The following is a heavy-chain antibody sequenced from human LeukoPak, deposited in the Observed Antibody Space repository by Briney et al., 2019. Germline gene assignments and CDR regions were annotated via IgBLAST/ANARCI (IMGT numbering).Heavy chain of an antibody. CDR1: GFTFSSYS. Sequence: PGGSLRLSCAASGFTFSSYSMNWVRQAPGKWLEWVSSISSSSSYIYYADSVKGRFTISRDNAKNSLYLQMNSLRAEDTAVYYCARAPYCGGDCYSYYFGYWGPGTLVTVSS. V-gene: IGHV3-21*01. CDR2: ISSSSSYI. J-gene: IGHJ4*02. D-gene: IGHD2-21*01. CDR3: ARAPYCGGDCYSYYFGY.